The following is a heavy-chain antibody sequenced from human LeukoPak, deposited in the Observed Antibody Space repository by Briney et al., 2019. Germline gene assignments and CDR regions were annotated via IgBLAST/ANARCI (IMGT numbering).Heavy chain of an antibody. Sequence: SETLSLTCTVSGGSISSGVYYWSWIRQHPGRGLEWIGYIYYSGSTYYNPSLKSRVTISVDTSKSQFSLKLSSVTAADTAVYYCARRRVDGYNYAFDYWGQGTLVTVSS. J-gene: IGHJ4*02. CDR2: IYYSGST. D-gene: IGHD5-24*01. V-gene: IGHV4-31*03. CDR3: ARRRVDGYNYAFDY. CDR1: GGSISSGVYY.